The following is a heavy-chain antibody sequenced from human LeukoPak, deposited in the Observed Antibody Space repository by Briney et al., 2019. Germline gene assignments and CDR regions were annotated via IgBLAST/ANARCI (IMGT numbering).Heavy chain of an antibody. Sequence: GSLTLSCAASGFTFSSYSMNWVGQAPGKGLEWVSSISSSSSYIYYADSVKGRFTISRDNAKNSLYLQMNSLRAKDTAVYYCARYRFPFMYYFDYWGQGTLVTVSS. CDR1: GFTFSSYS. V-gene: IGHV3-21*01. CDR3: ARYRFPFMYYFDY. J-gene: IGHJ4*02. D-gene: IGHD2/OR15-2a*01. CDR2: ISSSSSYI.